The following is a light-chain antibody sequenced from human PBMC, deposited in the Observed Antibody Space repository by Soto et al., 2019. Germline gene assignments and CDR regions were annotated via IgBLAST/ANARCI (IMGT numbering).Light chain of an antibody. CDR3: QHYNSYSEV. CDR1: QTISSW. J-gene: IGKJ1*01. Sequence: DIQMTQSPSTLSGSVGDRVTITCRASQTISSWLAWYQQKPGKAPKLLIYKASTLKSGVPSRFSGSGSGTESTLTISSLQPDDFATYYCQHYNSYSEVFGQGTKVDIK. CDR2: KAS. V-gene: IGKV1-5*03.